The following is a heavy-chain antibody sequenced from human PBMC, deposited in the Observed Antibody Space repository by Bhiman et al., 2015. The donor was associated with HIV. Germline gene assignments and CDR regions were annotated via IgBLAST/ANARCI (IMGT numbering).Heavy chain of an antibody. CDR2: TSYDGTDT. J-gene: IGHJ3*01. CDR1: GFTFSSYT. CDR3: AKTGYCSSATCFDAFDL. D-gene: IGHD2-2*01. V-gene: IGHV3-30-3*02. Sequence: QLVESGGGVVQPGRSLRLSCAASGFTFSSYTMHWVRQAPGKGLEWVSITSYDGTDTYYADSAKGRFTISRDNSKNTLYLEMSRLTTDDTAIYYCAKTGYCSSATCFDAFDLWGQGTVVTVSS.